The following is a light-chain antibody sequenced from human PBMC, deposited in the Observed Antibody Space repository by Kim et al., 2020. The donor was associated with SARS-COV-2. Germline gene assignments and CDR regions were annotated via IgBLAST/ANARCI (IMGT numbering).Light chain of an antibody. V-gene: IGLV4-69*01. J-gene: IGLJ2*01. CDR3: QTWGTGIVV. CDR1: SGHSSYA. Sequence: AAVKLTCTLNSGHSSYAIAWHQQQPEKGPRFLMKVNSAGSHTKGDGIPDRFSGSSSGAERYLTISSRQSEDEADYYCQTWGTGIVVFGGGTQLTVL. CDR2: VNSAGSH.